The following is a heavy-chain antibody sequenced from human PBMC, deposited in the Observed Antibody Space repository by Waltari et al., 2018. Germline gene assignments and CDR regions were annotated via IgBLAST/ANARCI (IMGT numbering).Heavy chain of an antibody. CDR2: INPKNGDT. J-gene: IGHJ4*02. Sequence: QVQLVQSGTEVKKPGASVKVSCQASGYSFPDYPLPRVRQTPGQGCGWLGWINPKNGDTGYAKNFLGRVTMTRDTAINTVYMDLSGLRSDDTAVFYCARDPGPIVGAPDYWGQGTLVTVSS. D-gene: IGHD1-26*01. CDR1: GYSFPDYP. V-gene: IGHV1-2*02. CDR3: ARDPGPIVGAPDY.